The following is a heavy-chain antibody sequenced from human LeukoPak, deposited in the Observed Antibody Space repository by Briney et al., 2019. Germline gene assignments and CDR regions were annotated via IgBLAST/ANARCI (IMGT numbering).Heavy chain of an antibody. CDR3: ARGRSGYYPHYFDY. CDR2: ISSNGGST. Sequence: PGGSLRLSCAASGFTFSSYAMHWVRQAPGKGLEYVSAISSNGGSTYYANSVKGRFTISRDNSKNMLYLQMNSLRAEDTAVYYCARGRSGYYPHYFDYWGQGTLVTVSS. J-gene: IGHJ4*02. D-gene: IGHD3-3*01. V-gene: IGHV3-64*01. CDR1: GFTFSSYA.